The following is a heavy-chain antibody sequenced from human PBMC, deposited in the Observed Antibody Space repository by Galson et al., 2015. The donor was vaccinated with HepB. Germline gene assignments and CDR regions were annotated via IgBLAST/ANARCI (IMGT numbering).Heavy chain of an antibody. CDR2: LIRDGRIT. V-gene: IGHV3-74*01. J-gene: IGHJ6*02. Sequence: SLRLSCAASGFTFSNYWMHWVRQAPGQGLVAVSRLIRDGRITSYADSVEGRFPISRDNAKNTLYLQMNSLRDEDTAVYYCARDYSSGYYGMDVWGQGTTVTVSS. CDR1: GFTFSNYW. D-gene: IGHD6-19*01. CDR3: ARDYSSGYYGMDV.